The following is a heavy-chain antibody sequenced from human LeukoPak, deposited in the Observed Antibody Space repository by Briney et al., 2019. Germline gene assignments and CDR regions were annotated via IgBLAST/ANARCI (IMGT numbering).Heavy chain of an antibody. D-gene: IGHD3-9*01. J-gene: IGHJ4*02. Sequence: SQTLSLTCTVSGGSMSSDNYFWSWIRRPAGKGLEWIGRIYTSGSTNYNPSLKSRVTMSVDTSKNQFSLKLSSVTAADTALYYCARNDILSGYSLFDYWGQGTLVTVSS. CDR1: GGSMSSDNYF. V-gene: IGHV4-61*02. CDR2: IYTSGST. CDR3: ARNDILSGYSLFDY.